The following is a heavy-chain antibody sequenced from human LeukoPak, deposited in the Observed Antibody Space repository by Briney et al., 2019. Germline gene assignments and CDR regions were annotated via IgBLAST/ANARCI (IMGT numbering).Heavy chain of an antibody. CDR3: ARGTWIRFDY. V-gene: IGHV4-31*03. D-gene: IGHD5-12*01. Sequence: LQTLSLTCTVSGGSISSGGYYWSWIRQHPGKGLEWIGYIYYSGSTYYNPSLKSRVTISVDTSKNQFSLKLSSVTAADTAVYYCARGTWIRFDYWGQGTLVTVSS. CDR2: IYYSGST. J-gene: IGHJ4*02. CDR1: GGSISSGGYY.